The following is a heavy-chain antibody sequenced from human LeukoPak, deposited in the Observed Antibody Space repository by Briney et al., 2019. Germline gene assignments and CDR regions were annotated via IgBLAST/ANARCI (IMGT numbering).Heavy chain of an antibody. D-gene: IGHD2-15*01. CDR3: AKAPVTSCRGAFCYPLDA. Sequence: PGGSLRLSCAASGFSLSSYAMSWVRQAPGKALEWVFAISSSDDGTYHAGSVRGRFTISRDSSKNTLYLQMHNLRTEDAAIYYCAKAPVTSCRGAFCYPLDAWGQGTLVTVSS. J-gene: IGHJ5*02. CDR1: GFSLSSYA. V-gene: IGHV3-23*01. CDR2: ISSSDDGT.